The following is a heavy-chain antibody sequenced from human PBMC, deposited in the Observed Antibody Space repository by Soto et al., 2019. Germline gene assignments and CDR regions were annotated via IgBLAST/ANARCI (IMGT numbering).Heavy chain of an antibody. CDR2: IYYSGGT. Sequence: QVQLQESGPGLVKPSQTLSLTCTVSGGSISSGGYYWSWIRQHPGKGLEWIGYIYYSGGTYYNPSRTSRVTISVDTSKNQFSLKLSSVTAADTAVYYCARVGGINWFDPWGQGTLVTVSS. J-gene: IGHJ5*02. CDR1: GGSISSGGYY. CDR3: ARVGGINWFDP. V-gene: IGHV4-31*03. D-gene: IGHD3-16*01.